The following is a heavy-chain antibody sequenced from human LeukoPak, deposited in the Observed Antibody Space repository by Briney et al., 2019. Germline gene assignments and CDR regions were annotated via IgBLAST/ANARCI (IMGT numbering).Heavy chain of an antibody. CDR2: ITDSDSGT. V-gene: IGHV3-23*01. D-gene: IGHD6-13*01. J-gene: IGHJ6*02. CDR1: GFTFRSYA. CDR3: AKAYGYSSSWTSNYYFYGLDV. Sequence: GGSLRLSCAASGFTFRSYAMSWVRQAPGKGPEGVSAITDSDSGTYYADSVNGRFTISRDNSKNTLYLQMNSLRAEDTAVYYCAKAYGYSSSWTSNYYFYGLDVWGQGTTVTVSS.